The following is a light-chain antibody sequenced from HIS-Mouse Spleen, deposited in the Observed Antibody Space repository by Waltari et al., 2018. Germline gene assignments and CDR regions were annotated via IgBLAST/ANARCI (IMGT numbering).Light chain of an antibody. Sequence: QSALTQPASVSGSPGQSITISCTGTSSDVGGYNYVSRYQQHPGKAPKLMIYDVSTRPSGVSNRFSGSKSGNTASLTISGLQAEDDADYYCSSYTSSSTLVFGTGTKVTVL. CDR3: SSYTSSSTLV. CDR2: DVS. CDR1: SSDVGGYNY. J-gene: IGLJ1*01. V-gene: IGLV2-14*01.